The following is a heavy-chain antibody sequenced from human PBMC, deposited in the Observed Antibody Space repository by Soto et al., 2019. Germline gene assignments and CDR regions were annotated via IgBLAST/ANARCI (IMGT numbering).Heavy chain of an antibody. Sequence: GASVKVSWKASGGTFSSYAISWVRQAPGQGLEWMGGIIPIFGTANYAQKFQGRVTITADESTSTAYMELSSLRSEDTAVYYCATPGGYATGYFDYWGQGTLVTVSS. V-gene: IGHV1-69*13. CDR2: IIPIFGTA. CDR3: ATPGGYATGYFDY. J-gene: IGHJ4*02. D-gene: IGHD5-12*01. CDR1: GGTFSSYA.